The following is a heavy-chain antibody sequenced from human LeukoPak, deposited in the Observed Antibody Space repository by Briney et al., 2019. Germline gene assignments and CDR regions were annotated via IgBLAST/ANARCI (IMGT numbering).Heavy chain of an antibody. CDR1: GFTFSSYG. CDR3: ARDPGTYCGGDCYSVTMSFAFDI. CDR2: IWYDGSNK. D-gene: IGHD2-21*02. J-gene: IGHJ3*02. V-gene: IGHV3-33*01. Sequence: PGRPLRLSCAASGFTFSSYGMHWVRQAPGKGLEWVAVIWYDGSNKYYADSVKGRFTISRDNSKNTLYLQMNSLRAEDTAVYYCARDPGTYCGGDCYSVTMSFAFDIWGQGTMVTVPS.